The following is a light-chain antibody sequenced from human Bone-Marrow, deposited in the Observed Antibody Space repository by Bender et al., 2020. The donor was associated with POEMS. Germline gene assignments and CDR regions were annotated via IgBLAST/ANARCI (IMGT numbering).Light chain of an antibody. CDR2: DVS. V-gene: IGLV2-14*03. CDR1: SSDFGDYNY. CDR3: NAYRSSRLVYV. J-gene: IGLJ1*01. Sequence: QSALIQPASVSGSPGQSITISCTGSSSDFGDYNYVSWFQHHAGQGPKLILYDVSSRPSGVSDRFSGSRSGNTATLTISDLQAEDEADYYCNAYRSSRLVYVFGTGTKVTVL.